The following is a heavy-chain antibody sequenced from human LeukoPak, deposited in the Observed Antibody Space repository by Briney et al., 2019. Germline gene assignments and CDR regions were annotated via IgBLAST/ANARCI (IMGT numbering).Heavy chain of an antibody. CDR2: INHSGST. Sequence: SETLSLTCAVYGGSFRGNYWSWIRQPPGKGLEWMVEINHSGSTNYNPSLKSRVTISVDTSKNKFSLKLSSVTAADTAVYYCARVGVTTLNAFDIWGQGTMVTVSS. CDR3: ARVGVTTLNAFDI. J-gene: IGHJ3*02. D-gene: IGHD4-17*01. CDR1: GGSFRGNY. V-gene: IGHV4-34*01.